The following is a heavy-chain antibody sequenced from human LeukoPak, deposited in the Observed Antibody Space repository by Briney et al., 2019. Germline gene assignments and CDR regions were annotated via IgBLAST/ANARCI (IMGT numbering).Heavy chain of an antibody. D-gene: IGHD3-22*01. CDR1: GGSFSGYY. CDR2: INHSGST. Sequence: SETLSLTCAVYGGSFSGYYWSWIRQPPGKGLEWIGEINHSGSTNYTPSLKSRVTISVDTSQNQFSLKLSSVSAADTAVYYCARHGSYYYDSSGPDGGQGTLVTVSS. CDR3: ARHGSYYYDSSGPD. V-gene: IGHV4-34*01. J-gene: IGHJ4*02.